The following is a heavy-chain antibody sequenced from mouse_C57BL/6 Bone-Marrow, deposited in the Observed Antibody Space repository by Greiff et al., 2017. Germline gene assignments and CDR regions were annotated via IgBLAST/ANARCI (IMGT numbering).Heavy chain of an antibody. CDR2: IDPEDGET. D-gene: IGHD1-1*01. V-gene: IGHV14-2*01. CDR3: TRALIYYGTNY. Sequence: EVMLVESGAELVKPGASVKLSCTASGFNIKDYYIHWVKQRTEQGLEWIGRIDPEDGETKYAPKFQDQATITADTSSNTAYLQLSSLTSEDTAVYYCTRALIYYGTNYWGQGTTLTVSS. J-gene: IGHJ2*01. CDR1: GFNIKDYY.